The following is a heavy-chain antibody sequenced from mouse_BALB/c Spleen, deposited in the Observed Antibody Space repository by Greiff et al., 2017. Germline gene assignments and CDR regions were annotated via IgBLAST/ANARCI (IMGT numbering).Heavy chain of an antibody. CDR2: IYPSDSYT. V-gene: IGHV1-69*02. Sequence: VQLQQPGAELVRPGASVKLSCKASGYTFTSYWINWVKQRPGQGLEWIGNIYPSDSYTNYNQKFKDKATLTVDKSSSTAYMQLSSPTSEDSAVYYCTRGIYYDYGYAMDYWGQGTSVTVSS. CDR1: GYTFTSYW. D-gene: IGHD2-4*01. CDR3: TRGIYYDYGYAMDY. J-gene: IGHJ4*01.